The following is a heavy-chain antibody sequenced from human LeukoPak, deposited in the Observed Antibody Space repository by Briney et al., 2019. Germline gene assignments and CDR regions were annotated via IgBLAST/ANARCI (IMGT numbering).Heavy chain of an antibody. CDR3: ARESSSGWYQIEVYYYYYMDV. CDR1: GYSISSGYY. Sequence: PSESLSLTCTVSGYSISSGYYWGWIRQPPGKGLEWIGSIYHSGSTYYNPSLKSRVTISVDTSKNQFSLKLSSVTAADTAVYYCARESSSGWYQIEVYYYYYMDVWGKGTTVTVSS. D-gene: IGHD6-19*01. V-gene: IGHV4-38-2*02. J-gene: IGHJ6*03. CDR2: IYHSGST.